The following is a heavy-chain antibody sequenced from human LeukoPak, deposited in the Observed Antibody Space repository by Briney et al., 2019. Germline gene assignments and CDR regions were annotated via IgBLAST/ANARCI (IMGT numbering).Heavy chain of an antibody. CDR2: ISSSSSTI. CDR1: GFTFSSYS. V-gene: IGHV3-48*01. CDR3: AREYYDSSGYYYVGGFDY. Sequence: GGSLRLSCAASGFTFSSYSMNWVRQAPGKGLEWVSYISSSSSTIYYADSVKGRFTISRDNAKNSLYLQMNSLRAEDTAVYYCAREYYDSSGYYYVGGFDYWGQGTLVTVSS. J-gene: IGHJ4*02. D-gene: IGHD3-22*01.